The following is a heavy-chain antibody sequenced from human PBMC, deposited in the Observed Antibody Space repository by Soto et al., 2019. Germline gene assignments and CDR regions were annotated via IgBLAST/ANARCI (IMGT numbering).Heavy chain of an antibody. CDR2: IYSGGST. J-gene: IGHJ3*02. CDR3: ERLYDFWSGYLGGGAFYI. V-gene: IGHV3-66*01. Sequence: EVQLVESGGGLVQPGGSLRLSCAASGFTVSSNYMSWVRQAPGKGLEWVSVIYSGGSTYYADSVKGRFTISRDNSKNTLYLQMNSLRAEDTAVYYCERLYDFWSGYLGGGAFYIWGQVTMVTVSS. D-gene: IGHD3-3*01. CDR1: GFTVSSNY.